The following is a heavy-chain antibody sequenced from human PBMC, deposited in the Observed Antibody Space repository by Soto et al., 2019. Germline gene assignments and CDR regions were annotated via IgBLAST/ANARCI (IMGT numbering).Heavy chain of an antibody. J-gene: IGHJ4*02. CDR2: IYPGDHET. CDR1: GYTFSNFW. CDR3: ARSPRSSQYSDY. D-gene: IGHD6-13*01. V-gene: IGHV5-51*01. Sequence: GESLKISCRCSGYTFSNFWIAWGRHLPGKGLEWMGIIYPGDHETRYSPSFHGKVTISADKSINTAYLQWSSLEASASAFYYCARSPRSSQYSDYWGQGALVTVSS.